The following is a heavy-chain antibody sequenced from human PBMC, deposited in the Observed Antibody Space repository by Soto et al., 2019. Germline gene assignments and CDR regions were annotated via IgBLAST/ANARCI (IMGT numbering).Heavy chain of an antibody. J-gene: IGHJ3*02. D-gene: IGHD2-2*01. CDR2: IKSKTDGGTT. V-gene: IGHV3-15*01. CDR1: GVTFSNAW. Sequence: PGGSLRLSCAASGVTFSNAWMSWVRQAPGKGLEWVGRIKSKTDGGTTDYAAPVKGRFTISRDDSKNTLYLQMNSLKTEDTAVYYCTTGYCSSTSCYLSNVYGAFDIWGQGTMVTVSS. CDR3: TTGYCSSTSCYLSNVYGAFDI.